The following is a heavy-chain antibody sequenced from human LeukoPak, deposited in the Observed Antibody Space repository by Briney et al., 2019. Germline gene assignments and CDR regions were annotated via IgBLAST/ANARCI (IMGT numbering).Heavy chain of an antibody. CDR1: GFTFSSYG. D-gene: IGHD2-21*02. V-gene: IGHV3-33*06. CDR2: IWYDGSNK. CDR3: AKGTRGGDLYFDY. J-gene: IGHJ4*02. Sequence: PGGSLRLSCAASGFTFSSYGMHWVRQAPGKGLGWVAVIWYDGSNKYYADSVKGRFTISRDNSKNTLYLQMNSLRAEDTAVYYCAKGTRGGDLYFDYWGQGTLVTVSS.